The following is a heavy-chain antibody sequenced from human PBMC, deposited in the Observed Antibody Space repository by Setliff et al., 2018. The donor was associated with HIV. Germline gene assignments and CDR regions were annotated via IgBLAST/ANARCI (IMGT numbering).Heavy chain of an antibody. Sequence: FTFNDYNMNWVRQAPGKGLEWVSSLTSTKSYIHYADSVKGRFTISRDNAKNSLYLQMNSLRAEDTAVYYCARDLGYSNYYYYYAMDVWGQGTTVTVSS. CDR3: ARDLGYSNYYYYYAMDV. CDR2: LTSTKSYI. J-gene: IGHJ6*02. V-gene: IGHV3-21*01. CDR1: FTFNDYN. D-gene: IGHD4-4*01.